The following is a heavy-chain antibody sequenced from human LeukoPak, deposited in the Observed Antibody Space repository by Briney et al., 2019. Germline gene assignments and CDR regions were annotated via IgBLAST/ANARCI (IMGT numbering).Heavy chain of an antibody. CDR3: ARSGYDFWSGYYPANY. Sequence: SVKVSCKASGGTFSSYAISWVRQAPGQGPEWMGRIIPIFGTANYAQKFQGRVTITTDESTSTAYMELSSLRSEDTAVYYCARSGYDFWSGYYPANYWGQGTLVTVSS. CDR1: GGTFSSYA. V-gene: IGHV1-69*05. J-gene: IGHJ4*02. CDR2: IIPIFGTA. D-gene: IGHD3-3*01.